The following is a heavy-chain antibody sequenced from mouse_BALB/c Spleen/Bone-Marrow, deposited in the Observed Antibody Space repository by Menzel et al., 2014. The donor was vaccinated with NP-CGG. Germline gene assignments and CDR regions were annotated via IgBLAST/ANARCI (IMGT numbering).Heavy chain of an antibody. D-gene: IGHD2-4*01. CDR1: GFTFRSFG. V-gene: IGHV5-17*02. Sequence: EVQGGESGGGLVQPGVPREFCCAASGFTFRSFGMHWGRQAPVKGLEWSAYISSGGSTIYYADTVKGRFHISRENPKNTLFLQMTSLRSEATDMYYCTRKGALITHCYAMDYWGQGTPVTVSS. CDR2: ISSGGSTI. CDR3: TRKGALITHCYAMDY. J-gene: IGHJ4*01.